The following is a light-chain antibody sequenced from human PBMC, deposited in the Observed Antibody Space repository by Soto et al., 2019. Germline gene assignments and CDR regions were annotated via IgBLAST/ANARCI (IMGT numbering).Light chain of an antibody. Sequence: EIVITQYPATLSVSPGERGTLSCRAIQSVSNYLIWYQQKPGQDPRLLIYDVYNRATDITDRFSGSGSGTDFTLTISRLEPEDLAVYYCQQRSNWPRTVGQGTKVEIK. V-gene: IGKV3-11*01. J-gene: IGKJ1*01. CDR3: QQRSNWPRT. CDR1: QSVSNY. CDR2: DVY.